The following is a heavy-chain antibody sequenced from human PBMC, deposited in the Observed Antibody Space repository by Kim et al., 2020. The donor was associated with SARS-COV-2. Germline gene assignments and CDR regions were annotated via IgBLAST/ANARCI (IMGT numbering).Heavy chain of an antibody. Sequence: GGSLRLSCAASGFTFSSYAMSWVRQAPGKGLEWVSAISGSGGSTYYADSVKGRFTISRDNSKNTLYLQMNSLRAEDTAVYYWAKELKSWYYDILTGYYGFDYWGQGTLVTVSS. CDR3: AKELKSWYYDILTGYYGFDY. V-gene: IGHV3-23*01. D-gene: IGHD3-9*01. CDR1: GFTFSSYA. J-gene: IGHJ4*02. CDR2: ISGSGGST.